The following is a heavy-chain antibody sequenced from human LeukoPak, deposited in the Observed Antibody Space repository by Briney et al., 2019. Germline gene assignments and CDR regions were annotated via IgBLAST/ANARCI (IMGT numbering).Heavy chain of an antibody. J-gene: IGHJ5*02. Sequence: ASVKVSCKASGYTFSSFDFSWVRQATGQGLGWMGWMNPNSGNSGYEQRFQGRVTLTRNTAIRTAYMELSGLRSDDTAVYYCARVGRPYNWFDPWGQGTLVTVSS. V-gene: IGHV1-8*01. CDR2: MNPNSGNS. CDR3: ARVGRPYNWFDP. CDR1: GYTFSSFD.